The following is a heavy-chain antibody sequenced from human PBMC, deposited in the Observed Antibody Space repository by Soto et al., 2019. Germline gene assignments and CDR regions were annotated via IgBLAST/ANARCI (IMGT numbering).Heavy chain of an antibody. J-gene: IGHJ4*02. CDR3: ARYYRSSTSCTQTFDY. D-gene: IGHD2-2*01. V-gene: IGHV4-31*03. Sequence: TLSLTCTVSGGCISSGDYYGSCIRQHPGKGLEWIGYIYYSGSTYYNPSLKSRVTISVDTSKNQFSLKLSSVTAADTAVYYRARYYRSSTSCTQTFDYWAQGTLVTVSS. CDR1: GGCISSGDYY. CDR2: IYYSGST.